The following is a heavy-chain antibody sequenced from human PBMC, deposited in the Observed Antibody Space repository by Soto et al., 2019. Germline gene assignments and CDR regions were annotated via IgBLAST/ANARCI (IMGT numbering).Heavy chain of an antibody. CDR1: GGSFSGYY. J-gene: IGHJ4*02. CDR2: INHSGST. CDR3: ARNLLEDDFWSGYRYYFDY. Sequence: QVQLQQWGAGLLKPSETLSLTCAVYGGSFSGYYWSWIRQPPGKGLEWIGEINHSGSTNYNPSLKSRVTISVDTSKKQFSLKLSSVTAADTAVYYCARNLLEDDFWSGYRYYFDYWGQGTLVTVSS. V-gene: IGHV4-34*01. D-gene: IGHD3-3*01.